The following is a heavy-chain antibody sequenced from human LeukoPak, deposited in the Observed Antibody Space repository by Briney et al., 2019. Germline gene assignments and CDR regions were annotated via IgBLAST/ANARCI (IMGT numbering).Heavy chain of an antibody. D-gene: IGHD4-17*01. V-gene: IGHV4-59*01. J-gene: IGHJ6*02. CDR3: ARVGAGDHGDPRLNYYYGMDV. CDR2: IYYSGST. CDR1: GGSISSYY. Sequence: SETLSLTCTVSGGSISSYYWSWIRQPPGKGLEWIGYIYYSGSTNYNPSLKSRVTISVDTSKNQFSLKLSSVTAADTAVYYCARVGAGDHGDPRLNYYYGMDVWGQGTTVTVSS.